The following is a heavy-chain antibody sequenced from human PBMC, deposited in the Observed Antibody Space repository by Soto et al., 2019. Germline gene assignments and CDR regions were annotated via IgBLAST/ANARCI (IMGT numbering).Heavy chain of an antibody. CDR1: GGSLGGSPYH. J-gene: IGHJ4*02. V-gene: IGHV4-39*01. Sequence: PSETLSLTCTVSGGSLGGSPYHWGWIRQPPGKGLEWIGSIDDGAKVYYNPSLRGRVTLFVDTSKNQFSLNLKSVTATDTAVYYCALIPPIEVAGPDFWGQGTLVTVSS. CDR3: ALIPPIEVAGPDF. D-gene: IGHD6-19*01. CDR2: IDDGAKV.